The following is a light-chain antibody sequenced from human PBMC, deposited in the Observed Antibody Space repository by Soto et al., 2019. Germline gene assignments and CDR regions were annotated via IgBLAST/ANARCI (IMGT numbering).Light chain of an antibody. CDR3: HHYNNWPKT. Sequence: EIVMTQSPATLSVSPGERATLSCRASQSVSSNLAWYQQKPGQAPRLLIFGASTRATGIPARFSGSGSGTEFALTISSLQSEDFAVYYCHHYNNWPKTFGQGTTVEIK. CDR2: GAS. J-gene: IGKJ1*01. V-gene: IGKV3-15*01. CDR1: QSVSSN.